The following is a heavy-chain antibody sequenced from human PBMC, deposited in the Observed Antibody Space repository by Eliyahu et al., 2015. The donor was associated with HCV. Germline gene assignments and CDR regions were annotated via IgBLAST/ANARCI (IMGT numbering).Heavy chain of an antibody. D-gene: IGHD4-17*01. CDR3: ARVGLPVTRKGPLDY. CDR2: IHPYLWYG. CDR1: GGTFSSYA. Sequence: QVQLVQSGAEVKKPGSSVKVSCKASGGTFSSYAISWVRQAPGQGLEWMGGIHPYLWYGKLRPEVPGRGPITADKSTSTAYMELSSLRPEDTAVYYCARVGLPVTRKGPLDYWGQGTLVTVSS. J-gene: IGHJ4*02. V-gene: IGHV1-69*06.